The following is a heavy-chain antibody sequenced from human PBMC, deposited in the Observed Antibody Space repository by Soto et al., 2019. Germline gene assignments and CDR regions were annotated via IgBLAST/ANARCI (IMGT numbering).Heavy chain of an antibody. D-gene: IGHD6-19*01. CDR1: GFTFSSYA. CDR2: ISYDGSNK. Sequence: PGGSLRLSCAASGFTFSSYAMHWVRQAPGKGLEWVAVISYDGSNKYYADSVKGRFTISRDNSKNTLYLQMNSLRAEDTAVYYCAKYGYSSGWYWSGEPTNWFDPWGQXTLVTVSS. V-gene: IGHV3-30-3*01. J-gene: IGHJ5*02. CDR3: AKYGYSSGWYWSGEPTNWFDP.